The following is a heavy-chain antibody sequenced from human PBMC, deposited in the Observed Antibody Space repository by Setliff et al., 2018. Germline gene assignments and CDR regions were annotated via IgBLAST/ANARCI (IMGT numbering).Heavy chain of an antibody. CDR2: LHTSGSI. CDR3: ARDNTMVGATDY. Sequence: SETLSLTCTVSGGSISGGTYYWSWIRQPAGKGLEWIGRLHTSGSIDYNPSLKSRVTISVDTSKNQFSLRLRSVTAADTAVYFCARDNTMVGATDYWGQGTTVTVSS. V-gene: IGHV4-61*02. CDR1: GGSISGGTYY. J-gene: IGHJ4*03. D-gene: IGHD1-26*01.